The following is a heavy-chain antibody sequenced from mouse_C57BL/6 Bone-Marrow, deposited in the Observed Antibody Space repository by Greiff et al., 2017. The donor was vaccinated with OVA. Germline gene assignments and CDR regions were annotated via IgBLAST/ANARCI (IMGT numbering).Heavy chain of an antibody. V-gene: IGHV5-4*01. CDR1: GFTFSSYA. CDR3: ARADYYGSSYAY. Sequence: EVHLMESGGGLVKPGGSLKLSCAASGFTFSSYAMSWVRQTPEKRLEWVATISDGGSYTYYPDNVKGRFTISRDNAKNNLYLQMSHLKSEDTAMYYCARADYYGSSYAYWGQGTLVTVSA. J-gene: IGHJ3*01. CDR2: ISDGGSYT. D-gene: IGHD1-1*01.